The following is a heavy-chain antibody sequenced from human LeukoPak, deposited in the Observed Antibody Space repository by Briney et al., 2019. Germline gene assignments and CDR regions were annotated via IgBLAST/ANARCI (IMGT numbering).Heavy chain of an antibody. CDR1: GFTFSSYG. CDR2: IWYDGSNK. J-gene: IGHJ4*02. Sequence: PGRSLRLSYAASGFTFSSYGMHWVRQAPGKGLEWVAVIWYDGSNKYYADSVKGRFTISRDNSKNTLYLQMNSLRAEDTAVYYCARDQDSSGWYYTLDYWGQGTLVTVSS. V-gene: IGHV3-33*01. D-gene: IGHD6-19*01. CDR3: ARDQDSSGWYYTLDY.